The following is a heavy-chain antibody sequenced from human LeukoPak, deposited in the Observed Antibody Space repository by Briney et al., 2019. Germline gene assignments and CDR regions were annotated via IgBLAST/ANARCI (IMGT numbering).Heavy chain of an antibody. CDR3: TRRYNYDSSGYYYVRDAFDI. D-gene: IGHD3-22*01. Sequence: GGSLRLSCTASGFTFGDYVMSWVRQAPGKGLEWVGFIRSKAYGGTTKNAASVKGRFTISRDDSRSIAYLQMNSLKTQDTAVYYCTRRYNYDSSGYYYVRDAFDIWGQGTMVTVSS. J-gene: IGHJ3*02. V-gene: IGHV3-49*04. CDR2: IRSKAYGGTT. CDR1: GFTFGDYV.